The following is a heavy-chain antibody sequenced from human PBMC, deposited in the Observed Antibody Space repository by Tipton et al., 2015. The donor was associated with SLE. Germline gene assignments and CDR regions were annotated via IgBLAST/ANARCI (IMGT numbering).Heavy chain of an antibody. J-gene: IGHJ6*03. CDR3: VRDRGSYDFWSGHYYYMDV. CDR1: GFTFSGYW. V-gene: IGHV3-7*03. Sequence: SLRLSCAASGFTFSGYWMTWVRQAPGKGLEWVANIIQDGSEKFYVDSVRGRFTISRDNAKNSLYLHMNSLRAEDTAVYYCVRDRGSYDFWSGHYYYMDVSGKGTTVTLSS. D-gene: IGHD3-3*01. CDR2: IIQDGSEK.